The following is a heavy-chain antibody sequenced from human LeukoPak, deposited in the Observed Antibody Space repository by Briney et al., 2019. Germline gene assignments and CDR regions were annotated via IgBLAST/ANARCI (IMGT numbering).Heavy chain of an antibody. CDR3: AGGGDSGGYYYPMFDY. Sequence: SETLSLTCAVYGGSFSGYYWSWIRQPPGKGLEWIGEINHSGSTNYNPSLKSRVTISVDTSKNQFSLKLSSVTAADTAVYYCAGGGDSGGYYYPMFDYWGQGTLVTVSS. V-gene: IGHV4-34*01. CDR1: GGSFSGYY. D-gene: IGHD3-22*01. CDR2: INHSGST. J-gene: IGHJ4*02.